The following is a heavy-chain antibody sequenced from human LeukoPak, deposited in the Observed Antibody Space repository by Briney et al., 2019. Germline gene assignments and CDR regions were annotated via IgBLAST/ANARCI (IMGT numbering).Heavy chain of an antibody. Sequence: SETLSLTCSVSGYSFTSGHYWGWIRQPPGKGLEWIANIYHTGSAHYNPSLKSRVTISVDTSKNQFSLKLSSVTAADTAVYYCARYCTSTTCLLRGFDYWGQRTLVTVSS. CDR2: IYHTGSA. V-gene: IGHV4-38-2*01. J-gene: IGHJ4*02. D-gene: IGHD2-2*01. CDR3: ARYCTSTTCLLRGFDY. CDR1: GYSFTSGHY.